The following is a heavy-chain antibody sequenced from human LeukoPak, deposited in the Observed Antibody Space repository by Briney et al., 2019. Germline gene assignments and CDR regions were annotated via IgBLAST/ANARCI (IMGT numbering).Heavy chain of an antibody. CDR2: IYHSGST. V-gene: IGHV4-39*07. CDR1: GGSISSSSYY. D-gene: IGHD3-22*01. Sequence: PSETLSLTCTVSGGSISSSSYYWGWIRQPPGKGLEWIGSIYHSGSTYFNPSLKSRVTISVDTSKNQFSLKLSSVTAADTAVYYCARASKQTYYYDSSGYSVWFDPWGQGTLVTVSS. J-gene: IGHJ5*02. CDR3: ARASKQTYYYDSSGYSVWFDP.